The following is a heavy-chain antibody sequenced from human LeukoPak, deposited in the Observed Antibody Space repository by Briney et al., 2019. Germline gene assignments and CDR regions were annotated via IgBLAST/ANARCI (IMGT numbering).Heavy chain of an antibody. D-gene: IGHD6-19*01. CDR2: IIPILGIA. CDR3: ARGSSGWYVTFDY. CDR1: GGTFSSYA. Sequence: SVKVSCKASGGTFSSYAISWVRQAPGQGLEWMGRIIPILGIANYAQKFQGRVTITADKSTSTAYMELSSLRSEDTAVYYCARGSSGWYVTFDYWGQGTLVTVSS. J-gene: IGHJ4*02. V-gene: IGHV1-69*04.